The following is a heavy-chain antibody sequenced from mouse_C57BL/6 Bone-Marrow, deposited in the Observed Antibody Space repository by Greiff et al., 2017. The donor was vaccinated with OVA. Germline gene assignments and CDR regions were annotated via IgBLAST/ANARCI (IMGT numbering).Heavy chain of an antibody. Sequence: VQLKESGPGLVKPSQSLSLTCSVTGYSITSGYYWNWIRQFPGNKLEWMGYISYDGSNNYNPSLKNRISITRDTSKNQFFLKLNSVTTEDTATYYCAREGYGMNYWGQGTTLTVSS. V-gene: IGHV3-6*01. CDR3: AREGYGMNY. CDR1: GYSITSGYY. J-gene: IGHJ2*01. CDR2: ISYDGSN. D-gene: IGHD2-2*01.